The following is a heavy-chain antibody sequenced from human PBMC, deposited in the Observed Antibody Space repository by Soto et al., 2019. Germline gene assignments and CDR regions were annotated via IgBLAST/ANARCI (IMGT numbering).Heavy chain of an antibody. D-gene: IGHD3-10*01. CDR2: VNXIVSMX. J-gene: IGHJ4*02. V-gene: IGHV1-69*02. CDR3: ASSYGSGYRAFDY. CDR1: GATFNLYS. Sequence: SVKVSCKASGATFNLYSINWVRQAPGLVLEWMGRVNXIVSMXNNAKKFQGRXXMTADKSXXKAYMELSSLRSEQTAIYYCASSYGSGYRAFDYWGQGALVTVSS.